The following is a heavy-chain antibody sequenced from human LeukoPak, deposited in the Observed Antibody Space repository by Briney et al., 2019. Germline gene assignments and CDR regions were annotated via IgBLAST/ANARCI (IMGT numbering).Heavy chain of an antibody. Sequence: ASVKVSCKASGYTFTSYYMHWVRQAPGQGLEWMGIINPSGGSTSYAQKFQGRVTMTRDTSTSTVYMVLSSLSSEDTAVYYCARDDRFIAVFGVALAYYYGMDVWGQGTTLTVYS. CDR2: INPSGGST. V-gene: IGHV1-46*01. CDR1: GYTFTSYY. J-gene: IGHJ6*02. D-gene: IGHD3-3*01. CDR3: ARDDRFIAVFGVALAYYYGMDV.